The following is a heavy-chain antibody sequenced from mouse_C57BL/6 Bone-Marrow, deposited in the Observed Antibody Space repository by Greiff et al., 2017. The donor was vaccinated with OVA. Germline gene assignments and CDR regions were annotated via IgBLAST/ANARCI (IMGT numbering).Heavy chain of an antibody. V-gene: IGHV14-4*01. CDR2: IDPENGYT. D-gene: IGHD2-9*01. CDR3: TTSCYGYDGAY. CDR1: GFNIKDDY. J-gene: IGHJ3*01. Sequence: EVQLLQSGAELVRPGASVKLSCTASGFNIKDDYMHWVKQRPEQGLEWIGWIDPENGYTEYASKFQGKATITADTSSNTAYLQLSSLTSEDTAVYYCTTSCYGYDGAYWGQGTLVIVSA.